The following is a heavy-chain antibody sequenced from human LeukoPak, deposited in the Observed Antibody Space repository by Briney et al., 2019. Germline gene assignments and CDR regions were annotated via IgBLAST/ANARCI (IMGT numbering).Heavy chain of an antibody. D-gene: IGHD1-1*01. CDR2: IGTASDT. Sequence: GGSLRLPCAASGFTFSSFDMHWVRQPTAQGLEWVSTIGTASDTYYPGSVEGRFTLSRDNAKNSLYLQMNSLTAGDTAVYYCARGPPRGKYYYMDVWGKGTTVTVSS. V-gene: IGHV3-13*01. CDR1: GFTFSSFD. CDR3: ARGPPRGKYYYMDV. J-gene: IGHJ6*03.